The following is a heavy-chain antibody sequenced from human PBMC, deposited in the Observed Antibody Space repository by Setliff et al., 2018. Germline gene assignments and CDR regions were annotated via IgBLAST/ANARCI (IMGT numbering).Heavy chain of an antibody. CDR3: ARVARLVLSRNAFDI. J-gene: IGHJ3*02. D-gene: IGHD2-2*01. CDR2: IYYSGST. V-gene: IGHV4-31*03. Sequence: PSETLSLTCTVSGGSISSSTYYWSWIRQHPGKGLEWIGYIYYSGSTYYNPSLKSRVTVSVDTSKNQFSLKLSSVTAADTAVYYCARVARLVLSRNAFDIWGQGTMVTVSS. CDR1: GGSISSSTYY.